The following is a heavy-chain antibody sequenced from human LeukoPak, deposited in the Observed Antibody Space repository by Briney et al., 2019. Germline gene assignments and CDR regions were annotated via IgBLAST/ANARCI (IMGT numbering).Heavy chain of an antibody. CDR1: GFTFSSYA. J-gene: IGHJ6*02. V-gene: IGHV3-30-3*01. CDR3: ARSLMVRGVITPKYGMDV. CDR2: ISYDGSNK. Sequence: GGSLRLSCAASGFTFSSYAMHWVRQAPGKGLEWVAVISYDGSNKYYADSVKGRFTISRDNSKNTLYLQMNSLRAEDTAVYYCARSLMVRGVITPKYGMDVRGQGTTVTVSS. D-gene: IGHD3-10*01.